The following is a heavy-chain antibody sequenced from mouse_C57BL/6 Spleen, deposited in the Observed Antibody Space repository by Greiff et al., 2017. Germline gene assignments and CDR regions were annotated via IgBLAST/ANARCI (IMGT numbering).Heavy chain of an antibody. CDR3: TRSVYGEYGYFDV. V-gene: IGHV1-15*01. Sequence: VQLQQSGAGLVRPGASLTLSCKASGYTFTVYAMPWVKQTPVHGLEWIGAIGPETGGTSYHQKFKGKAILTADKSSSTAYMELRSLTSEDSAVYYCTRSVYGEYGYFDVWGTGTTVTVSS. CDR2: IGPETGGT. CDR1: GYTFTVYA. J-gene: IGHJ1*03. D-gene: IGHD2-13*01.